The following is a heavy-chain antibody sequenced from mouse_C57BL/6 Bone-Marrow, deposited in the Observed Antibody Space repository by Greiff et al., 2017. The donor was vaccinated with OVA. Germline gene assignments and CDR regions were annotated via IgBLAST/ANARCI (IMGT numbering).Heavy chain of an antibody. J-gene: IGHJ2*01. D-gene: IGHD1-1*01. V-gene: IGHV1-4*01. CDR3: GREGDYCGRAGYYFDY. Sequence: QVQLKESGAELVRPGASVKMSCKASGYTFTSYTMHWVKQRPGQGLEWIGYINPSSGYTKYNQKFKDKATLTADKSSSTAYMQLSSLTSEDSAVYYCGREGDYCGRAGYYFDYWGQGTTLTVSS. CDR1: GYTFTSYT. CDR2: INPSSGYT.